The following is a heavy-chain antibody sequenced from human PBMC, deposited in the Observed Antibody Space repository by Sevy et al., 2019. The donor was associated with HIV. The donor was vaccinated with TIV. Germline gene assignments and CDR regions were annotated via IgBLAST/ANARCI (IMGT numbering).Heavy chain of an antibody. CDR1: GFTFSGSA. CDR3: TSHGRKGGVIVSDAFDI. D-gene: IGHD3-16*02. CDR2: IRSKANSYAT. J-gene: IGHJ3*02. V-gene: IGHV3-73*01. Sequence: GGSLRLSCAASGFTFSGSAMHWVRQASGKGLEWVGRIRSKANSYATAYAASVKGRFTISRDDSKNTAYLQMNSLKTEDTVVYYCTSHGRKGGVIVSDAFDIWGQGTMVTVSS.